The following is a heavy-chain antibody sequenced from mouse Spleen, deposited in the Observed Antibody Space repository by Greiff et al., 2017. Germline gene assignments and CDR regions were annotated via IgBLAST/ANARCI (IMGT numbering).Heavy chain of an antibody. J-gene: IGHJ2*01. CDR3: ARKGGNYFDY. V-gene: IGHV1-63*01. CDR1: GYTFTNYW. CDR2: IYSGGGYT. Sequence: VQLQQSGAELVRPGTSVKMSCKASGYTFTNYWIGWAKQRPGHGLEWIGDIYSGGGYTNYNEKFKGKATLTADKSSSTAYMQFSSLTSEDSAIYYCARKGGNYFDYWGQGTTLTVSS.